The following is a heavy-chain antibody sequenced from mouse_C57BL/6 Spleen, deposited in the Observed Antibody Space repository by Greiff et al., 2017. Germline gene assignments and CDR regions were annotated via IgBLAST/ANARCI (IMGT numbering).Heavy chain of an antibody. D-gene: IGHD2-1*01. Sequence: DVKLQESGPGLVKPSQSLSLTCSVTGYSITSGYYWNWIRQFPGNKLEWMGYISYDGSNNYNPSLKNRISITRDTSKNQFFLKLNSVTTEDTATYYCARDLYGNYFDYWGQGTTLTVSS. V-gene: IGHV3-6*01. CDR3: ARDLYGNYFDY. CDR2: ISYDGSN. J-gene: IGHJ2*01. CDR1: GYSITSGYY.